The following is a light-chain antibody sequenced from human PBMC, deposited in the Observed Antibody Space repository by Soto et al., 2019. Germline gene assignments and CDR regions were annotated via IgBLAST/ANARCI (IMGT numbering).Light chain of an antibody. Sequence: QSVLTQPASVSGSPGQSITISCTGTSSDVGNYNLVSWYQQHPGKAPKLMIYEDSKRPSEVSNRFSGSKSGNTASLTISGLQAEDEADYYCCSYAGSSTFVFGGGTKVTVL. CDR1: SSDVGNYNL. CDR3: CSYAGSSTFV. V-gene: IGLV2-23*02. J-gene: IGLJ2*01. CDR2: EDS.